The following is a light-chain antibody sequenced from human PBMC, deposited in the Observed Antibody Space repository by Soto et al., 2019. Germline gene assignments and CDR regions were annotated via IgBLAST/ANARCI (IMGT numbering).Light chain of an antibody. CDR1: QTISNY. V-gene: IGKV3-20*01. Sequence: EIVLTQSPGTLSLSPGERATLSCRASQTISNYLAWYQQKPGQAPRLLIYDASIRATGIPDRFSGSGSVTDFTLTISRLEPEDFTVYYCQQYRSSPLTFGGGTKVEIK. J-gene: IGKJ4*01. CDR3: QQYRSSPLT. CDR2: DAS.